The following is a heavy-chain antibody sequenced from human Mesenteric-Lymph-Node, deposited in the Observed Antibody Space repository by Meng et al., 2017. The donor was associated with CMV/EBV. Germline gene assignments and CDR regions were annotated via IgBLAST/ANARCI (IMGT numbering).Heavy chain of an antibody. V-gene: IGHV4-34*01. Sequence: GSLRLSCAASGFTFSSYWMSWVRQPPGKGLEWIGEINHSGSTNYNPSLKSRVTISVDTSKNQFSLKLSSVTAADTAVYYCARGLGGSGSYYNPYFDYWGQGTLVTVSS. CDR2: INHSGST. D-gene: IGHD3-10*01. CDR1: GFTFSSYW. CDR3: ARGLGGSGSYYNPYFDY. J-gene: IGHJ4*02.